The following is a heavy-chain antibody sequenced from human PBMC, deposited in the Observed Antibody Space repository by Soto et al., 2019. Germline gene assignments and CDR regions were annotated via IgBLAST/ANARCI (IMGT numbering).Heavy chain of an antibody. J-gene: IGHJ3*02. CDR1: GYTFTSYG. CDR2: ISAYNGNT. D-gene: IGHD1-26*01. CDR3: ARVRWELPYGDAFDI. Sequence: ASVKVSCKASGYTFTSYGISWVRQAPGQGLEWMGWISAYNGNTNYAQKLQGRVTMTTDTSTSTAYMELRSLRSDDTAVYYCARVRWELPYGDAFDIWGQGTMVTVSS. V-gene: IGHV1-18*01.